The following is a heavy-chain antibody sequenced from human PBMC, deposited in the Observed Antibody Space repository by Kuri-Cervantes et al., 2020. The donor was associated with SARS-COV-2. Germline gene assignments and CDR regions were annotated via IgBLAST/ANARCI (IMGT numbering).Heavy chain of an antibody. CDR2: TYSGGNA. J-gene: IGHJ6*02. CDR1: GFTFSSYE. V-gene: IGHV3-53*01. CDR3: AGGFAMVRSMDV. Sequence: GESLKISCAASGFTFSSYEMNWVRQAPGKGLEWVSVTYSGGNAYYADSVRGRFTISTDDSKNTLYLQLNSLRAEDSAVYYCAGGFAMVRSMDVWGQGTTVTVSS. D-gene: IGHD3-10*01.